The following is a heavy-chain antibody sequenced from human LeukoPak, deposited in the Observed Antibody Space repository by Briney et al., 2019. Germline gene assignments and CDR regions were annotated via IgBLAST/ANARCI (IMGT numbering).Heavy chain of an antibody. D-gene: IGHD3-22*01. J-gene: IGHJ2*01. Sequence: GASVKVSCKASGYTFTKYYMFWVRQAPGQGLEWMGRINPSSGGTDYAQKLQGRVTMTRDTSISTAYMELSRLRSDDTAMYYCARTPGVTMIVVVRGYFDLWGRGTLVTVSS. CDR3: ARTPGVTMIVVVRGYFDL. CDR1: GYTFTKYY. V-gene: IGHV1-2*06. CDR2: INPSSGGT.